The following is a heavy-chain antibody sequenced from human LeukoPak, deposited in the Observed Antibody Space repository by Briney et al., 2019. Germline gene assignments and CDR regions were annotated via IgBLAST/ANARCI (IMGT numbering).Heavy chain of an antibody. CDR2: ISAYNGNT. CDR1: GYTFTSYG. V-gene: IGHV1-18*01. D-gene: IGHD5-24*01. CDR3: ARGGMATITRDAFDI. Sequence: ASVKVSCKASGYTFTSYGISWVRQAPGQGLEWMGWISAYNGNTNYAQKFQGRVTMTTDTSTSTAYMELRSLRSDDTAVYYCARGGMATITRDAFDIWGQGTMVTVSS. J-gene: IGHJ3*02.